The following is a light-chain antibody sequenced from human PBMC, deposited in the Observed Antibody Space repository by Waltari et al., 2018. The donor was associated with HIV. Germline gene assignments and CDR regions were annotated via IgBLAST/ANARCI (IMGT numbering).Light chain of an antibody. Sequence: SSVLTQPHSVSAAPGQTARITCAGTNIGSKGVHWYQQKPSQAPVLVVYDDSDRPSGIPERFSGSSSWNTATLTISRVEAGDEADFYCQVWDSSTDLRVFGGGTKLTVL. J-gene: IGLJ2*01. CDR1: NIGSKG. V-gene: IGLV3-21*02. CDR3: QVWDSSTDLRV. CDR2: DDS.